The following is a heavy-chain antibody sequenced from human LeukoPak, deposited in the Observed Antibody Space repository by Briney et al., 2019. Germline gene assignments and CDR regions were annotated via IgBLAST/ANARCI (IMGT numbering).Heavy chain of an antibody. CDR3: ARLPGGLFYFDH. CDR2: TYYSGST. V-gene: IGHV4-39*01. Sequence: PSETLSLTCTVSGGSISSSSYYWGWIRQPPGKGLEWIGSTYYSGSTYYSPSLKSRLTISVDTSKNQFSLNLTSVTAGDTAVYYCARLPGGLFYFDHWGQGTRVTVSS. J-gene: IGHJ4*02. CDR1: GGSISSSSYY. D-gene: IGHD2-15*01.